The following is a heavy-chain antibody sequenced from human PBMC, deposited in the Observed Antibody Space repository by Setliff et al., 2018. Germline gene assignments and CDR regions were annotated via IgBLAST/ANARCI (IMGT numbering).Heavy chain of an antibody. CDR1: GGSISSSSYQ. CDR2: IYYSGTA. V-gene: IGHV4-39*07. J-gene: IGHJ5*02. CDR3: AAVGIDAGGGWFDP. D-gene: IGHD1-26*01. Sequence: SETLSLTCTVSGGSISSSSYQWGWVRQTPGKGLEWIGSIYYSGTAYYNPSLKSRVTISIDMSKNQFSLKLSSATAADTAVYFCAAVGIDAGGGWFDPWGHGIPVTISS.